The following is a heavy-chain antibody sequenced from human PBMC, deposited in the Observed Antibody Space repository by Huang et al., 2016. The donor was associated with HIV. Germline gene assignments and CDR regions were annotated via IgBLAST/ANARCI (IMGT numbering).Heavy chain of an antibody. Sequence: QLQLQGSGPGLVKPSETLSLTCTVSGGSITSSSYYWGWIRQPPGKGLEWVGSIYYSGSTEDNPSRKSRVMVSVDTSKNQFSMKLSSVTAADTAVYYCARHFSYYDSSGYTPWDAFDIWGQGTMVTVSS. V-gene: IGHV4-39*01. D-gene: IGHD3-22*01. CDR3: ARHFSYYDSSGYTPWDAFDI. CDR1: GGSITSSSYY. CDR2: IYYSGST. J-gene: IGHJ3*02.